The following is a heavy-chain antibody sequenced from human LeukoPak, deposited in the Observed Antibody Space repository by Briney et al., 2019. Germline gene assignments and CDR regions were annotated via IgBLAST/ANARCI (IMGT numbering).Heavy chain of an antibody. D-gene: IGHD5-18*01. CDR2: INSDGSRT. J-gene: IGHJ4*02. Sequence: GGSLRLSCTASGFTFSDYWMHWVRQAPGKGLVWVSRINSDGSRTNYADCVKGRFTISRDNAKNTVFLQMNSLRAEDAAVYYCARVITGSTYGQFDYWGQGALATVSP. V-gene: IGHV3-74*01. CDR1: GFTFSDYW. CDR3: ARVITGSTYGQFDY.